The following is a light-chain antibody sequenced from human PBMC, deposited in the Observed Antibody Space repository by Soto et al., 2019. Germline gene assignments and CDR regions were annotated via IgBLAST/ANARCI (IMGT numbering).Light chain of an antibody. CDR3: AAWDDRLSVWL. J-gene: IGLJ3*02. CDR2: SYS. CDR1: SSNIGSNA. V-gene: IGLV1-44*01. Sequence: QSVLTQPPSASGTPGQRVTISCSGSSSNIGSNAVNWYQQLPGTAPKLLIVSYSQRPSGVPDRFSGSKSGTSASLAISGLQPEDEADYYCAAWDDRLSVWLFGGGTKLTVL.